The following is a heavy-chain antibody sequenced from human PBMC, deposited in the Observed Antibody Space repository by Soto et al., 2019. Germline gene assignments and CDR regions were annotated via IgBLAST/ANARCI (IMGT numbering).Heavy chain of an antibody. V-gene: IGHV4-31*03. Sequence: QVQLQESGPGLVKPSQPLSLTCTVSGGSITGGVNYWSWTRQHPGKGLEWIGYINYGGSTYYNPSLKSRVTISVDTSKNQFSLKLSSVTAADTAVYYCARRITIFGVAGWFDPWGQGTLVTVSS. CDR1: GGSITGGVNY. J-gene: IGHJ5*02. CDR2: INYGGST. D-gene: IGHD3-3*01. CDR3: ARRITIFGVAGWFDP.